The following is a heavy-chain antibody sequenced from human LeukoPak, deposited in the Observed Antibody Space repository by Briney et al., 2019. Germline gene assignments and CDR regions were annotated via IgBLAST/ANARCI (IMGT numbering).Heavy chain of an antibody. V-gene: IGHV4-34*01. J-gene: IGHJ4*02. D-gene: IGHD3-9*01. CDR2: INHSGST. CDR3: ARAKSWLKFDY. Sequence: PSETLSLTCAVYGGSFSGYYWSWIRQPPGKGLEWIGEINHSGSTNYNPSLKSRVTISVDTSKNQFSLKLSSVTAADTAVYYCARAKSWLKFDYWGPGTLVTVSS. CDR1: GGSFSGYY.